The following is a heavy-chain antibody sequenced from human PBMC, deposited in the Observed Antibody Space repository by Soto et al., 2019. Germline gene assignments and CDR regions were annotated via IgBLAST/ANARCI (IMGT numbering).Heavy chain of an antibody. Sequence: GGSLRLSCAASGFTFSTYAMNWVRQMPGKGLEWMGIIYPGDSETRYSPSFQGQVTISADKSISTAYLQWSSLKASDTAMYYCARHLHSNSVHITPVSPDYWGQGTLVTVSS. CDR3: ARHLHSNSVHITPVSPDY. J-gene: IGHJ4*02. D-gene: IGHD4-4*01. CDR2: IYPGDSET. V-gene: IGHV5-51*01. CDR1: GFTFSTYA.